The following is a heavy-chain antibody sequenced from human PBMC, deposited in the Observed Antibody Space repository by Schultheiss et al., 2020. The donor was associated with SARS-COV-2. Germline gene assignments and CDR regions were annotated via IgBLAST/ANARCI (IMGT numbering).Heavy chain of an antibody. D-gene: IGHD6-6*01. CDR1: GFSLSTHGMR. Sequence: SGPTLVKPTETLTLTCTFSGFSLSTHGMRVRWIRQPPGKALEWLARIDWDGAKIYSTSLQTRLTISVDTSKNQVVLTMTNMDPVDTATYYCARSLYSSSTDVWGQGTTVTVSS. J-gene: IGHJ6*02. CDR3: ARSLYSSSTDV. V-gene: IGHV2-70*04. CDR2: IDWDGAK.